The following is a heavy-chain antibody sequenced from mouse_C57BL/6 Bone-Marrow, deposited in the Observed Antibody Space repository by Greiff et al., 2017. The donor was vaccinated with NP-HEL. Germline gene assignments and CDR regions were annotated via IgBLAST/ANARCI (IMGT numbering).Heavy chain of an antibody. CDR2: IYPRSGNT. V-gene: IGHV1-81*01. J-gene: IGHJ4*01. D-gene: IGHD2-1*01. Sequence: LVESGAELARPGASVKLSCKASGYTFTSYGISWVKQRTGQGLEWIGEIYPRSGNTYYNEKFKGKATLTADKSSSTAYMELRSLTSEESAVYFCAGGGADLLWGYYYAMAYWGQGTSVTVSA. CDR3: AGGGADLLWGYYYAMAY. CDR1: GYTFTSYG.